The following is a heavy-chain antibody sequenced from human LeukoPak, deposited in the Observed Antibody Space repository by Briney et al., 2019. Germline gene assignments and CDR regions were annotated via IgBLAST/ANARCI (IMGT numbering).Heavy chain of an antibody. V-gene: IGHV4-59*01. CDR1: GVSISSYY. D-gene: IGHD6-6*01. J-gene: IGHJ5*02. Sequence: SETLSLTCTVSGVSISSYYWSWIRQPPGKGLELLGYIYYSGNTNYNPSLKSRVTISVDTSKDQFSLKLSSVTAADTAVYYCAREGKSIVAPTTWGQGTLVTVSS. CDR2: IYYSGNT. CDR3: AREGKSIVAPTT.